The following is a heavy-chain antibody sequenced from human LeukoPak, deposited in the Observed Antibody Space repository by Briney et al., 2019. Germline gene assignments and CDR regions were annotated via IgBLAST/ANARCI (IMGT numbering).Heavy chain of an antibody. CDR3: ARADYGDYILHDAFDI. Sequence: GASVKVSCKASGYTFTGYYMHWVRQAPGQGLEWMGWINPNSGGTNYAQKFQGRVTMTRDTSISTAYMELSRLRSDDTAVYYCARADYGDYILHDAFDIWGQGTMATVSS. V-gene: IGHV1-2*02. J-gene: IGHJ3*02. D-gene: IGHD4-17*01. CDR2: INPNSGGT. CDR1: GYTFTGYY.